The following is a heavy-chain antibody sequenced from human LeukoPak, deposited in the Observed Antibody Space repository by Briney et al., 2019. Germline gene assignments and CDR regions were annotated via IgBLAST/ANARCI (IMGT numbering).Heavy chain of an antibody. CDR3: SRDGYNSLDF. Sequence: GGSLRLSCAASGFTFSSYGMNWVRQAPGKGLEWVAFIRYDGRNKYYADSVKGRFTISRDNSKNTLYLQMNSLRAEDTAVYYGSRDGYNSLDFWGQGTLVTVSS. V-gene: IGHV3-30*02. J-gene: IGHJ4*02. CDR2: IRYDGRNK. CDR1: GFTFSSYG. D-gene: IGHD5-24*01.